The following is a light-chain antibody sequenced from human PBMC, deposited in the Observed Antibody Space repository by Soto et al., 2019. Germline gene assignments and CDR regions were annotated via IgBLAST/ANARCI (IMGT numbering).Light chain of an antibody. CDR3: QQLNSYPPWT. CDR2: AAS. CDR1: QGIRSY. J-gene: IGKJ1*01. V-gene: IGKV1-9*01. Sequence: DIQLTQSPSFLSASVGDRVTITCRASQGIRSYLAWYQQKPGKAPKLLIYAASTLKSGVPSRFRGSGSGTEFTHTINSLQPEDFATYYCQQLNSYPPWTFGQGTKVEIK.